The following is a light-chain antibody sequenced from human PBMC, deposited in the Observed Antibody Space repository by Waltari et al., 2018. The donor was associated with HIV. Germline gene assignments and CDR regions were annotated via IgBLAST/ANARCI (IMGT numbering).Light chain of an antibody. CDR1: TSDVGDYNY. CDR3: SSYTTRNTRV. V-gene: IGLV2-14*01. J-gene: IGLJ1*01. CDR2: EVS. Sequence: QSVLTQPASVSGSPGQSITISCTGTTSDVGDYNYVSWSQQHPGKAPKLMLYEVSNRPSGVSTRFSGSKSGNTASLTISGLQTEDEADYYCSSYTTRNTRVFGTGTKVTVL.